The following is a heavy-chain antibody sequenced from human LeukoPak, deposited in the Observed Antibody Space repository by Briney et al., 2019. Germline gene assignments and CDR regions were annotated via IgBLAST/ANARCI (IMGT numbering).Heavy chain of an antibody. J-gene: IGHJ6*03. CDR2: ISSSSTTT. V-gene: IGHV3-48*01. Sequence: GGSLRLSCAAPGFIFSNYAMKWVRQAPGKGLEWVSYISSSSTTTYYADSVKGRFTISRDNAKNSVYLQMNSLRAEDTAVYFCARGNSAYNSAGRDYYYMDVWGKGTTVTVSS. CDR3: ARGNSAYNSAGRDYYYMDV. D-gene: IGHD5-12*01. CDR1: GFIFSNYA.